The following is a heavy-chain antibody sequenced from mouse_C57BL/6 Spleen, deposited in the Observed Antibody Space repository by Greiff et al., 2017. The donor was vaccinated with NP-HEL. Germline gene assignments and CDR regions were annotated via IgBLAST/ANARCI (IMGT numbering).Heavy chain of an antibody. V-gene: IGHV3-6*01. CDR1: GYSITSGYY. CDR2: ISYDGSN. Sequence: EVHLVESGPGLVKPSQSLSLTCSVTGYSITSGYYWNWIRQFPGNKLEWMGYISYDGSNNYNPSLKNRISITRDTSKNQFFLKLNSVTTEDTATYYCASYDGWYFDVWGTGTTVTVSS. J-gene: IGHJ1*03. CDR3: ASYDGWYFDV. D-gene: IGHD2-12*01.